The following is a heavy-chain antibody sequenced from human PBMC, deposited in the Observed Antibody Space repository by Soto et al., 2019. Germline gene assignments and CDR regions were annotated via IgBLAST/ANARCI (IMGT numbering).Heavy chain of an antibody. Sequence: GGSLRLSCAASGFTFSSYSMNWVRQAPGKGLEWVSSISSSSSYIYYADSVKGRFTISRDNAKNSLYLQMNSLRAEDTAVYYCARGHSSGFLYWYFDLWGRGTLVTVSS. V-gene: IGHV3-21*01. J-gene: IGHJ2*01. CDR2: ISSSSSYI. CDR1: GFTFSSYS. CDR3: ARGHSSGFLYWYFDL. D-gene: IGHD6-19*01.